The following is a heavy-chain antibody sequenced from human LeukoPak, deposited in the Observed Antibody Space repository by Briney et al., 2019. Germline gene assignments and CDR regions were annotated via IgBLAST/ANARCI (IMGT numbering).Heavy chain of an antibody. Sequence: ASVKVSCKASGYTLTGYYMHWVRQAPGQGLEWMGWINPSSGGTHYAQKFQGRVTLTTDTSIRTGYMELNRLTSDDTAVYYCARIAQDWGQGTLVTVSS. V-gene: IGHV1-2*02. J-gene: IGHJ4*02. CDR3: ARIAQD. CDR2: INPSSGGT. CDR1: GYTLTGYY.